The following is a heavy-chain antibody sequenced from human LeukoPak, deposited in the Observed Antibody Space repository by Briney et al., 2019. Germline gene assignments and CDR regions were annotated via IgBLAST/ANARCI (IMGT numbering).Heavy chain of an antibody. CDR3: ARQRFLEWLSWFDP. V-gene: IGHV4-39*01. CDR2: IYYSGST. D-gene: IGHD3-3*01. CDR1: GGSISSSSYY. J-gene: IGHJ5*02. Sequence: SETLSLTCTVSGGSISSSSYYWGWIRQPPGKGLEWIGSIYYSGSTYYNPSLKSRVTISVDTSKNQSSLKLSSVTAADTAVYYCARQRFLEWLSWFDPWGQGTLVTVSS.